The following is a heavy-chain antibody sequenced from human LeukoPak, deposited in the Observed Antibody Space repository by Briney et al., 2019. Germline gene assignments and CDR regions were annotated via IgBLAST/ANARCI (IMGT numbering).Heavy chain of an antibody. Sequence: SQTLSLTCAISGDSVPSNSAAWNWIRQSPSRGLEWLGRTYYRSKWYNDYAVSVKSRITINPDTSKNQFSLQLNSVTPEDTAVYYCARGDRQILRYFDWSLPINWFDPWGQGTLVTVSS. CDR1: GDSVPSNSAA. D-gene: IGHD3-9*01. J-gene: IGHJ5*02. V-gene: IGHV6-1*01. CDR2: TYYRSKWYN. CDR3: ARGDRQILRYFDWSLPINWFDP.